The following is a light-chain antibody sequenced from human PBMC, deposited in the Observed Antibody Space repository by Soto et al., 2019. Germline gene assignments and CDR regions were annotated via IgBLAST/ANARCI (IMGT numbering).Light chain of an antibody. J-gene: IGKJ1*01. V-gene: IGKV1-5*03. CDR3: QQYNRYWT. CDR2: KAS. Sequence: DIRMTQSHSTLSVSVGDRVTNTCRASQSINTWLAWYQHKPGKAPKLLIYKASSLESGVPSRFSGSGSGTEFALTMSSLEPDDFATYYCQQYNRYWTFGQGTKVEVK. CDR1: QSINTW.